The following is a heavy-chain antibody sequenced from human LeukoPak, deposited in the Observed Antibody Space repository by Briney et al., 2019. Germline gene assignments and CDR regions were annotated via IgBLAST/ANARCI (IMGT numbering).Heavy chain of an antibody. D-gene: IGHD3-3*01. Sequence: PGGSLRLSCAASGFTFSSYAMNWVRQAPGKGLEWVSSISSSSSYIYYADSVKGRFTISRDNAKNSLYLQMNSLRAEDTAVYYCARDGNLYDFWSGYPMPYNWFDPWGQGTLVTVSS. CDR2: ISSSSSYI. CDR3: ARDGNLYDFWSGYPMPYNWFDP. CDR1: GFTFSSYA. V-gene: IGHV3-21*01. J-gene: IGHJ5*02.